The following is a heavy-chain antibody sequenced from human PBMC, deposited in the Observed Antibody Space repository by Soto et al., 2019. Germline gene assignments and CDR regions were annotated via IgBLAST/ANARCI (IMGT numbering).Heavy chain of an antibody. CDR2: IKSKTDGGTT. Sequence: GGSLRLSCAASGFTFSNAWMSWVRQAPGKGLEWVGRIKSKTDGGTTDYAAPVKGRFTISRDDSKNTLYLQMNSLKTEDTAVYYCTSPYYDYIWGSYRSTDAFDIWGQGTMVTVSS. CDR3: TSPYYDYIWGSYRSTDAFDI. CDR1: GFTFSNAW. J-gene: IGHJ3*02. V-gene: IGHV3-15*01. D-gene: IGHD3-16*02.